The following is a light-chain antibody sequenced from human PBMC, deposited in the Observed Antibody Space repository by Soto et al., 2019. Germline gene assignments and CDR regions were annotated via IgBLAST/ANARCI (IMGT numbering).Light chain of an antibody. Sequence: EIVMTQSPATLSVSPGERVTLSCRASQSVSSKLGWYQQKPGQAPRLLLYGASTRATGIPARFSGSGSGTEFTLTISSLQSEDFAVYFCQQYNNWPPLTFGGGTKVAIK. CDR1: QSVSSK. J-gene: IGKJ4*01. CDR2: GAS. V-gene: IGKV3-15*01. CDR3: QQYNNWPPLT.